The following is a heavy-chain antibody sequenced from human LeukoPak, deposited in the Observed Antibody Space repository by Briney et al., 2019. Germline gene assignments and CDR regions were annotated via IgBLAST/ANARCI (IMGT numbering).Heavy chain of an antibody. CDR1: GFTVSSNY. D-gene: IGHD3-10*01. Sequence: GGSLRLSCAASGFTVSSNYMSWVRQAPGKGLEWVSVIYSGGSTYYADSVKGRFTISRDNSKNTLYLQVNSLRAEDTAVYYCARVGRYYYGSGSYPPFDYWGQGTLVTVSS. CDR3: ARVGRYYYGSGSYPPFDY. J-gene: IGHJ4*02. CDR2: IYSGGST. V-gene: IGHV3-66*02.